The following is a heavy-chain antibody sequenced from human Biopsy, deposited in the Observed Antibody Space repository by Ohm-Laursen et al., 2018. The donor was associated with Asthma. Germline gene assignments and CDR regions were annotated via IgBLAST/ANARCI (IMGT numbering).Heavy chain of an antibody. Sequence: SLRLSCAAAGFMFRSFGMHWVRQAPGKGLEWVAVMSYDGNHKFYEDSVKGRFTISRDNSKNTLYLQMNSLRTEDTAVYYCAKRRGYSGHDNDYWGQGTLVIVSS. V-gene: IGHV3-30*18. CDR1: GFMFRSFG. D-gene: IGHD5-12*01. CDR2: MSYDGNHK. J-gene: IGHJ4*02. CDR3: AKRRGYSGHDNDY.